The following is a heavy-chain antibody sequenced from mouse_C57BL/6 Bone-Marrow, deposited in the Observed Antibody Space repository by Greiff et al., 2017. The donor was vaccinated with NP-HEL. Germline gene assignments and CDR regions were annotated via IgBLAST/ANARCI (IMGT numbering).Heavy chain of an antibody. Sequence: EVKVEESGGGLVQPGGSMKLSCVASGFTFSNYWMNWVRQSPEKGLEWVAQIRLKSDNYATHYAESVKGRFTISRDDSKSSVYLQMNNLRAEDTGIYYCTDGSSYNSFDYWGQGTTLTVSS. D-gene: IGHD1-1*01. CDR2: IRLKSDNYAT. CDR3: TDGSSYNSFDY. V-gene: IGHV6-3*01. CDR1: GFTFSNYW. J-gene: IGHJ2*01.